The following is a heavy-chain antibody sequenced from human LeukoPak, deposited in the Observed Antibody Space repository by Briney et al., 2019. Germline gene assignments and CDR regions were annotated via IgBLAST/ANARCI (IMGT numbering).Heavy chain of an antibody. CDR1: GFTFSKYW. CDR2: INLDGSET. J-gene: IGHJ3*02. V-gene: IGHV3-7*01. CDR3: AQGAFSYSYEDAFDI. D-gene: IGHD3-3*01. Sequence: PGGSLRLSCVVSGFTFSKYWMSWVRQAPGKGLEWVANINLDGSETHYVDSVKGRFTISRDNARDSLYLQINSLRPGDTAVYYCAQGAFSYSYEDAFDIWGQGTMVTVSS.